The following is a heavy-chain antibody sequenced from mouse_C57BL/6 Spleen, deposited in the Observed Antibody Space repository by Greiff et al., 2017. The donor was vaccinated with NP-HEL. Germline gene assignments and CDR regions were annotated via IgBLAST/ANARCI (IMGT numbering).Heavy chain of an antibody. Sequence: EVQLQQSGPELVKPGASVKISCKASGYSFTGYYMNWVKQSPEKSLEWIGEINPSTGGTTYNQKFKAKATLTVDKSSSTAYMQLKSLTSEDSAVYYCASRPNYKGYYYAMDYWGQGTSVTVSS. J-gene: IGHJ4*01. V-gene: IGHV1-42*01. CDR1: GYSFTGYY. CDR3: ASRPNYKGYYYAMDY. CDR2: INPSTGGT. D-gene: IGHD2-12*01.